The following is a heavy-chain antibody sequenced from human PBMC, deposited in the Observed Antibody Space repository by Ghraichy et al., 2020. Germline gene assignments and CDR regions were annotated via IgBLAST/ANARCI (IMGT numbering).Heavy chain of an antibody. CDR2: IYYSGST. CDR1: GGSISSSTYY. CDR3: ARATGRLFDY. V-gene: IGHV4-39*01. J-gene: IGHJ4*02. D-gene: IGHD1-1*01. Sequence: SETLSLTCSVSGGSISSSTYYWGWIRQPPGKGLEWIGSIYYSGSTYYNPSLKSRVTISVDTSKNQFSLKLSSVTAADTAVYYCARATGRLFDYWGQGTLVTVSS.